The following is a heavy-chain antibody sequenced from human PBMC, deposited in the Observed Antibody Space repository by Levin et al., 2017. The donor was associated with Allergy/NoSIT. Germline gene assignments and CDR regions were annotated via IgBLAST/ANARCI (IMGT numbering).Heavy chain of an antibody. CDR3: AASSDYYGSGSYYKVLDY. CDR2: ISNDGNNE. V-gene: IGHV3-30-3*01. J-gene: IGHJ4*02. Sequence: GGSLRLSCAASGFTFSKYAMHWVRQAPGKGLEWVALISNDGNNEYYADSVKGRFTISRDHSKSTLYLQMNSLRAEDTAVYYCAASSDYYGSGSYYKVLDYWGQGTLVTVSS. CDR1: GFTFSKYA. D-gene: IGHD3-10*01.